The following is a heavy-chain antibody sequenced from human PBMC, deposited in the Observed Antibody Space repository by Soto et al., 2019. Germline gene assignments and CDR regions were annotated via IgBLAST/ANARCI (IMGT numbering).Heavy chain of an antibody. CDR3: AVLWFGESYFDY. Sequence: VQLVESGGGVVQPGRSLRLSCAASGFTFSSYGMHWVRQAPGKGLEWVAVISYDGSNKYYADSVKGRFTISRDNSKNTLYLQMNSLRAEDTAVYYCAVLWFGESYFDYWGQGTLVTVSS. J-gene: IGHJ4*02. V-gene: IGHV3-30*03. CDR1: GFTFSSYG. CDR2: ISYDGSNK. D-gene: IGHD3-10*01.